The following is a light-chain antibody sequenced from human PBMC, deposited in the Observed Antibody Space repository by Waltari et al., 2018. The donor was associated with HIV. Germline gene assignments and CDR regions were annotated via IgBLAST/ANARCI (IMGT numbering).Light chain of an antibody. J-gene: IGLJ2*01. CDR3: SSFTTRGQIV. V-gene: IGLV2-14*03. CDR1: SSDIGASDY. CDR2: DVN. Sequence: QSALTQPPSASGSPGQSVTISCTGTSSDIGASDYVPWSQPRPGKAPQLMISDVNKRPSGVSGRFSGSKSGSAAALTISGLQAEDEADYYCSSFTTRGQIVFGGGTKLTVL.